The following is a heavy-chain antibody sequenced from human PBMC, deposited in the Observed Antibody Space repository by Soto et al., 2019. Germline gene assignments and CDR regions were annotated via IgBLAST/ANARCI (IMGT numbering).Heavy chain of an antibody. J-gene: IGHJ4*02. CDR1: GGSVSSSSYY. D-gene: IGHD5-12*01. Sequence: SETLSLTCTVSGGSVSSSSYYWGWVRQPPGKGLEWIGYIYYSGSTNYNPSLTSRVSISFDKSKSQFSLKLTSVSAADTAMYYCARQSSPYSDYDLWGRGALVTVSS. CDR2: IYYSGST. CDR3: ARQSSPYSDYDL. V-gene: IGHV4-61*05.